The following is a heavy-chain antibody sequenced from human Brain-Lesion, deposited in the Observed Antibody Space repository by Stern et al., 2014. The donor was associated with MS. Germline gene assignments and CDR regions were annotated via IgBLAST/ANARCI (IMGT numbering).Heavy chain of an antibody. J-gene: IGHJ6*02. V-gene: IGHV3-21*01. CDR2: ISVGTDYI. Sequence: EVQLVESGGGLVKPGGSLRLSCEASGFTFNSYSMNWVRQAPGKGLEWVSSISVGTDYIYYADSVKGRFTISRDNAKNSLFLQMNPLRAEDTGVYYCARVDCSGTNCFYYYYGMDVWGQGTTVTVS. D-gene: IGHD2-2*01. CDR3: ARVDCSGTNCFYYYYGMDV. CDR1: GFTFNSYS.